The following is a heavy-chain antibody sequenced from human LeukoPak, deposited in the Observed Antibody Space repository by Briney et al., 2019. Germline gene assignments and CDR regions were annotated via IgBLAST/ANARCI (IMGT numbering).Heavy chain of an antibody. CDR1: GFTFSSYA. Sequence: GGSLRLSCAASGFTFSSYAMSWVRQAPGKGLEWVSAINGSGGSTYYVYHVKGRFTISRDNSTNTPYLQLNSLRAEDTAVYYCAKVDWAITRIQRGYYFDYWRQGPLVTVSS. V-gene: IGHV3-23*01. CDR2: INGSGGST. CDR3: AKVDWAITRIQRGYYFDY. D-gene: IGHD5-18*01. J-gene: IGHJ4*02.